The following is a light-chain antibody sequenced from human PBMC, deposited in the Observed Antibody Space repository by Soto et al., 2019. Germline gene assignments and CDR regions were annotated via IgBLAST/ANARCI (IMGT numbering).Light chain of an antibody. CDR1: SSDIGAHNS. CDR2: EVS. CDR3: SSYTSSATWV. Sequence: ALAQPASVSASPGQSITISCTGTSSDIGAHNSVSWYQRHPGEAPKVIIHEVSNRPSGISDRFSGSKSGNTASLTISGLQAEDEAIYYCSSYTSSATWVFGGGTKVTVL. J-gene: IGLJ3*02. V-gene: IGLV2-14*01.